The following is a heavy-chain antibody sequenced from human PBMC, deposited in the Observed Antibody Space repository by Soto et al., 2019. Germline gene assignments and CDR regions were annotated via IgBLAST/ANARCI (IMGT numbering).Heavy chain of an antibody. J-gene: IGHJ4*02. V-gene: IGHV4-59*08. CDR1: GVSISSYY. CDR2: IYYSGST. D-gene: IGHD6-13*01. Sequence: SETLSLTCTVSGVSISSYYWSWIRQPPGKGLEWIGYIYYSGSTNYNPSLKSRVTISVDTSKNQFSLKLSSVTAADTAVYYCARTLTAAATYYFDYWGQGTLVTVSS. CDR3: ARTLTAAATYYFDY.